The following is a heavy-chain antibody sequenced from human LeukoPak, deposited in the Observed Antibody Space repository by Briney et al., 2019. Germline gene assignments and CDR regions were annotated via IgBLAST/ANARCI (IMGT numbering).Heavy chain of an antibody. V-gene: IGHV3-23*01. D-gene: IGHD5-12*01. Sequence: GGSLRLSCAASGFTFSNYAMSWVRQAPGKGLEWVSAISGSGGSTYYADSLKGRFTISRDNSKNTLYLQMNSLRAEDTAVYYCAKEQSAYSGYDAFDYWGQGTLVTVSS. CDR2: ISGSGGST. J-gene: IGHJ4*02. CDR3: AKEQSAYSGYDAFDY. CDR1: GFTFSNYA.